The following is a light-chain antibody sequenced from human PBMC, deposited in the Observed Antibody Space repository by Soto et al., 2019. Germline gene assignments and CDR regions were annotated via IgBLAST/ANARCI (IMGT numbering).Light chain of an antibody. J-gene: IGLJ3*02. CDR3: GTWDSSLSVWV. Sequence: QSVLTQPPSVSSAPGQKVTISCSGSSANIGNNYVSWYQQLPGTAPKLLIYDNNMRPSGIPDRFSGSKSGTSATLGITGLQTGDEADYYGGTWDSSLSVWVFGGGTKLTVL. V-gene: IGLV1-51*01. CDR2: DNN. CDR1: SANIGNNY.